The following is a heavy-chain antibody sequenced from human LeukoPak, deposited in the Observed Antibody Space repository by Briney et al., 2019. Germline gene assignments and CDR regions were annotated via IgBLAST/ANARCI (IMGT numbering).Heavy chain of an antibody. CDR3: ASTSLGSRLDY. CDR1: AFTFSNYW. J-gene: IGHJ4*02. D-gene: IGHD1-26*01. Sequence: GGSLRLSCAASAFTFSNYWMSWVRQAPGKGLEWVANIKQDGSEKYYVDSVKGRFTISRDNAKNSLYLQMNSLRAEDTAVYYCASTSLGSRLDYWGQGTLVTVSS. CDR2: IKQDGSEK. V-gene: IGHV3-7*01.